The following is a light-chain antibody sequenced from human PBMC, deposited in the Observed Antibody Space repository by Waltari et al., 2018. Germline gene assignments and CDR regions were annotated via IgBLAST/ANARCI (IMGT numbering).Light chain of an antibody. V-gene: IGLV2-23*01. J-gene: IGLJ1*01. Sequence: QSALTQPASVSGSPGQSITISCTGTSSDVGSYNLVSWYPQHPGKAPKLMIYEGRNRPSGISHRCSGAKSGNTASLTISGLQAEDEADYYCCSYAVGAIYVFGTGTKVTVL. CDR2: EGR. CDR1: SSDVGSYNL. CDR3: CSYAVGAIYV.